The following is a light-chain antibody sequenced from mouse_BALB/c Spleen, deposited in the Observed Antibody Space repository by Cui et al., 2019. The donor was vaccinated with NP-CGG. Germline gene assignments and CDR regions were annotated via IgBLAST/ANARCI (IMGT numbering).Light chain of an antibody. Sequence: QAVVTQESALTTCRSSTGAVTTINYANWVQEKPDHLFSGLIGGTNNRAPGVPARFSGSLIGDKAALTITGAQTEDEAIYFCALWYSNHWVFGGGTKLTVL. CDR2: GTN. CDR3: ALWYSNHWV. J-gene: IGLJ1*01. V-gene: IGLV1*01. CDR1: TGAVTTINY.